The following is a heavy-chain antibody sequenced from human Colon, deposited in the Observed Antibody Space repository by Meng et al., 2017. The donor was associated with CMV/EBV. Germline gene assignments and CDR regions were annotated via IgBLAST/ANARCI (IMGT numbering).Heavy chain of an antibody. CDR1: GFIFNVYA. J-gene: IGHJ4*02. Sequence: GGSLRLSCAASGFIFNVYALDWVRQAPGKGLEWVAFISYEGNTFYSDSVKGRFTISRDNSKNTVFLQMNNLRAEDTAVYYCAREGNYYDTTEVNYFDYWGQGTLVTVSS. CDR3: AREGNYYDTTEVNYFDY. CDR2: ISYEGNT. D-gene: IGHD3-10*01. V-gene: IGHV3-30*04.